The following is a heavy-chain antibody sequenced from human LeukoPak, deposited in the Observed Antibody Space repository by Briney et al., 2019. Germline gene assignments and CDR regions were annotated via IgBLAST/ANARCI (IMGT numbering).Heavy chain of an antibody. CDR2: TNGDGSDT. CDR3: VSGYDNTDFEF. Sequence: GGSLRLSCAASGFTLTRYWMHWVRQAPGKGLVWVSCTNGDGSDTSYADSVKGRFTISRDNAKNTLHLQMNSLRVEDTAVYYCVSGYDNTDFEFWGQGTLVTVSS. D-gene: IGHD5-12*01. J-gene: IGHJ4*02. V-gene: IGHV3-74*01. CDR1: GFTLTRYW.